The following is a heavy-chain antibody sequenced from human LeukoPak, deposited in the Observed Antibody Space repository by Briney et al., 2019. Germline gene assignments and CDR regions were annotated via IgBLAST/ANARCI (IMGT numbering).Heavy chain of an antibody. V-gene: IGHV4-30-4*01. CDR2: IYYSGST. CDR1: GGSIAGENYY. J-gene: IGHJ5*02. D-gene: IGHD3-10*02. CDR3: ARGRRGHSYYVGSDYQSSTGNWFDP. Sequence: SSETLSLTCTVAGGSIAGENYYWSWLRQPPGKGLEWLVYIYYSGSTSYNPSLKSRLTISVDTSKNQLSLRLTSVTAADTAVYYCARGRRGHSYYVGSDYQSSTGNWFDPWGQGTLVTVSS.